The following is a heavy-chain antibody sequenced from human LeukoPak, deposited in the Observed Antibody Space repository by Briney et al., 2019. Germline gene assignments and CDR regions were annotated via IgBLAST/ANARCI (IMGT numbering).Heavy chain of an antibody. Sequence: ASVKVSCKASGYTFTSYGISWVRQAPGQGLEWMGWISAYNGNTNYAQKLQGRVTMTTDTSTSTAYMELRSLRSDDTAVYYCARGPMGTVDYYYYYYMDVWGKGTTVTVSS. V-gene: IGHV1-18*01. CDR2: ISAYNGNT. CDR3: ARGPMGTVDYYYYYYMDV. J-gene: IGHJ6*03. CDR1: GYTFTSYG. D-gene: IGHD4-23*01.